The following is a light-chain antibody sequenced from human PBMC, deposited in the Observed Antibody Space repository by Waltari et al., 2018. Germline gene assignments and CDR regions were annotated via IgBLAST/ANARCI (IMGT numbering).Light chain of an antibody. CDR3: GAYAGSYTYV. CDR2: QDN. V-gene: IGLV2-23*01. J-gene: IGLJ1*01. CDR1: KRDIGTYDL. Sequence: QSALTQPASVSGSPGQSITISCSGTKRDIGTYDLVSWYQHHPGKAPKVIIYQDNKRPAGVSNRFSGSKSGNTASLTVSGLQAEDEADYYCGAYAGSYTYVFGGGTKVTV.